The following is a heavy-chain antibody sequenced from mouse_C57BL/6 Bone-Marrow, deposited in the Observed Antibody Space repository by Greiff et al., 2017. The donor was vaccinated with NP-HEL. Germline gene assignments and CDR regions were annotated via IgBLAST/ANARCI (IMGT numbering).Heavy chain of an antibody. D-gene: IGHD2-3*01. Sequence: QVQLQQPGAELVRPGTSVKLSCKASGYTFTSYWMHWVKQRPGQGLEWIGVIDPSDSYTNYNQKFKGKATLTVDTSSSTAYMQLSSLTSVDSAVYYCARPLYDGSSAYWGQGTLVTVSA. V-gene: IGHV1-59*01. J-gene: IGHJ3*01. CDR2: IDPSDSYT. CDR3: ARPLYDGSSAY. CDR1: GYTFTSYW.